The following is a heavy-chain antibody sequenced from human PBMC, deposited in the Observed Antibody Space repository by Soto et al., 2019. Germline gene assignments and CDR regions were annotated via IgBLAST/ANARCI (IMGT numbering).Heavy chain of an antibody. CDR1: GFSLSTSGVG. CDR2: IYWDDDK. V-gene: IGHV2-5*02. J-gene: IGHJ5*02. Sequence: SGPTLVNPTETLTLTCTFSGFSLSTSGVGVGWIRQPPGKALEWLALIYWDDDKRYSPSLKSRLTITKDTSKNQVVLTMTNMDPVDTATYYCAHSLIGYYYDSSGSNWFDPWGQGTLVTVSS. CDR3: AHSLIGYYYDSSGSNWFDP. D-gene: IGHD3-22*01.